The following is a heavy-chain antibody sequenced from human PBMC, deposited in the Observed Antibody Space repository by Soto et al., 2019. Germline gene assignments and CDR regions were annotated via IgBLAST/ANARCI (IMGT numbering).Heavy chain of an antibody. J-gene: IGHJ4*02. Sequence: EVQLLDSGGGLVQPGGSLRLSCAASGFTFSSYAMRWVRQAPGKGLEWVSAISGSGGSTYYADSVKGRFTISRDNSKITLYLQRNSLRAEYTAVYYCARRGSGSDYEYWGQGTLVTVSS. CDR1: GFTFSSYA. CDR3: ARRGSGSDYEY. CDR2: ISGSGGST. D-gene: IGHD1-26*01. V-gene: IGHV3-23*01.